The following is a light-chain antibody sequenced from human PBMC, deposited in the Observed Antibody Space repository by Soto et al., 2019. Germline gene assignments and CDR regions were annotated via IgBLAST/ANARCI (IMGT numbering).Light chain of an antibody. J-gene: IGLJ2*01. V-gene: IGLV2-11*01. Sequence: QSALTQPRSVFGSPGQSVTISCTGTSSDVGGYNYVSWYQQHPGKAPKLMIYDVSKRPSGVPDRFSGSKSGNTASLTISGLQAEDEADYYCCSYAGSSVFGGGTQLTVL. CDR3: CSYAGSSV. CDR2: DVS. CDR1: SSDVGGYNY.